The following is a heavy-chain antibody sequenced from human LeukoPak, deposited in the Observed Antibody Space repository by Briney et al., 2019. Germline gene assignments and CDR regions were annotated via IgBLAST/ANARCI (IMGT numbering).Heavy chain of an antibody. J-gene: IGHJ6*03. CDR2: FSGSGGST. CDR3: ARVPLPGHYYYMDV. V-gene: IGHV3-23*01. Sequence: PGGSLRLSCAASGFSFSSYAMSWVRQAPGKGLEWVSSFSGSGGSTYYADSVKGRFSISRDNSKNTLYLQMNSLRAEDTAVYYCARVPLPGHYYYMDVWGKGTTVTISS. D-gene: IGHD1-1*01. CDR1: GFSFSSYA.